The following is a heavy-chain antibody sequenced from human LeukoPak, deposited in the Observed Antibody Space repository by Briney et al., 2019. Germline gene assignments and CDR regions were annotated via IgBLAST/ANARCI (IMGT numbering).Heavy chain of an antibody. Sequence: GGSLRLSCAASGFTFSSYSMNWVRQAPGKGLEWVSSISSSSSYIYYADSVKGRFTISRDNAKNSLYLQMNSLRAEDTAVYYCARDGYYYDSSGYYYPDYWGQGTLVTVSS. D-gene: IGHD3-22*01. CDR3: ARDGYYYDSSGYYYPDY. CDR1: GFTFSSYS. V-gene: IGHV3-21*01. CDR2: ISSSSSYI. J-gene: IGHJ4*02.